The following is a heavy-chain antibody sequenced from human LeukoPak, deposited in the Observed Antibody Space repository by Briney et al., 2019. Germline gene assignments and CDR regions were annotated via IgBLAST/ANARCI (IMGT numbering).Heavy chain of an antibody. Sequence: GGSLRLSCAASGFTFSSYWMHWVRQAPGKGLVWVSRINSDGSSTSYADSVKGRFTISRDNVKNTLYLQMNSLRAEDTAVYYCARDRCSGGSCYSDNWFDPWGQGTLVTVSS. J-gene: IGHJ5*02. CDR1: GFTFSSYW. D-gene: IGHD2-15*01. CDR3: ARDRCSGGSCYSDNWFDP. V-gene: IGHV3-74*01. CDR2: INSDGSST.